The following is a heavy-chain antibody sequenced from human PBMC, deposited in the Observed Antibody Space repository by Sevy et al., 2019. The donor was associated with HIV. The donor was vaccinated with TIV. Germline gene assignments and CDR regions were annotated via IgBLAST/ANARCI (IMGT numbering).Heavy chain of an antibody. CDR1: GGSISTRSYY. CDR3: AREEEGTSYFDY. V-gene: IGHV4-61*02. D-gene: IGHD3-10*01. Sequence: SETLSLTCTVSGGSISTRSYYWSWIRQPAGKGLEWIGRIYTSGSNNYNPSLKSRVTISVDTSKNQFSLKLSSVTAADTAVYYCAREEEGTSYFDYWGQGTLVTVSS. CDR2: IYTSGSN. J-gene: IGHJ4*02.